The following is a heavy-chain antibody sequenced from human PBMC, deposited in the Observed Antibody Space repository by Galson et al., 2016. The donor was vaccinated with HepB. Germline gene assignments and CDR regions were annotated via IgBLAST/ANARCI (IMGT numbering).Heavy chain of an antibody. J-gene: IGHJ6*02. V-gene: IGHV1-69*10. CDR3: ATKPRYCSGENCYYYGMDV. CDR1: GGTFITYA. Sequence: SVKVSCKASGGTFITYAVSWVRQAPGQGLEWMGGIVPMFDIVKYAENFQGRVTLTADKSTSTAYMELSSLRSQDTAVYYWATKPRYCSGENCYYYGMDVWGQGTTVTVSS. CDR2: IVPMFDIV. D-gene: IGHD2-15*01.